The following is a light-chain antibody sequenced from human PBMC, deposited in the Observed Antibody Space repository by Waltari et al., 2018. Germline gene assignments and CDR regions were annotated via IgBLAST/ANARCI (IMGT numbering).Light chain of an antibody. CDR1: SSNIGSNP. Sequence: QSVLTQPPSASGTPGQGVTIPCSGSSSNIGSNPVTWYQQLPGAAPKLLVYSNNPRPSGVPDRFSGSKSGTSASLAISGLQSEDEADYYCAAWDDSLNGVVFGGGTKLTVL. V-gene: IGLV1-44*01. CDR3: AAWDDSLNGVV. CDR2: SNN. J-gene: IGLJ2*01.